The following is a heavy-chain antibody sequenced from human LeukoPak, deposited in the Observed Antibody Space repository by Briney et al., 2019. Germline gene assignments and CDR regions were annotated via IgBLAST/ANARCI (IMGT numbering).Heavy chain of an antibody. CDR1: GFTFSDYY. Sequence: GGSLRLSCAASGFTFSDYYMSWIRQAPGKGLEWVSYISSSGSYTNYADSVKGRFTVSRDNAKNSLYLQMNSLRAEDTAVYYCARAPHYSNYGPYYYGMDVWGQGTTVTVSS. CDR3: ARAPHYSNYGPYYYGMDV. CDR2: ISSSGSYT. D-gene: IGHD4-11*01. V-gene: IGHV3-11*06. J-gene: IGHJ6*02.